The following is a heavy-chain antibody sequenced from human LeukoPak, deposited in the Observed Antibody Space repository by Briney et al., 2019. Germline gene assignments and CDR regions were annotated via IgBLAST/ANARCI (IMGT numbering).Heavy chain of an antibody. J-gene: IGHJ3*02. Sequence: SVKVSCKASGDTFSNYGITWVRQAPGQGLEWMGGIIPIFGKINYAQKFQTRVTITADESTSTAYMELSSLRSEDTAIYYCARVPNYYYGSGSYYRGAFDIWGQGTMVIVSS. CDR1: GDTFSNYG. V-gene: IGHV1-69*13. D-gene: IGHD3-10*01. CDR3: ARVPNYYYGSGSYYRGAFDI. CDR2: IIPIFGKI.